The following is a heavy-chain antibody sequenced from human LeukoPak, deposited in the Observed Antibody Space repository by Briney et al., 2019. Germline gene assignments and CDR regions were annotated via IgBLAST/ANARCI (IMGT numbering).Heavy chain of an antibody. J-gene: IGHJ3*02. CDR3: AREPIVVVPAAMNAFDI. CDR1: GFTFSSYG. Sequence: GGSLRLSCAASGFTFSSYGMHWVRQAPGKGLEWVSSISSSSSYIYYADSVKGRFTISRDNAKNSLYLQMNSLRAEDTAVYYCAREPIVVVPAAMNAFDIWGQGTMVTVSS. CDR2: ISSSSSYI. D-gene: IGHD2-2*01. V-gene: IGHV3-21*01.